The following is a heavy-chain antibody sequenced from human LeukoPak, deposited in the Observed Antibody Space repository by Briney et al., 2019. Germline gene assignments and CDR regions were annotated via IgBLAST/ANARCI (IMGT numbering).Heavy chain of an antibody. CDR1: GGSISSYY. Sequence: SETLSLTCTVSGGSISSYYWSWIRQPPGKGLEWIGYIYYSVSTNYNPSLKSRVTISVDTSKNQFSLKLSSVTAADTAVYYCARHNCGGDCYSVYYYYGMDVWGQGTTVTVSS. D-gene: IGHD2-21*02. CDR3: ARHNCGGDCYSVYYYYGMDV. CDR2: IYYSVST. J-gene: IGHJ6*02. V-gene: IGHV4-59*08.